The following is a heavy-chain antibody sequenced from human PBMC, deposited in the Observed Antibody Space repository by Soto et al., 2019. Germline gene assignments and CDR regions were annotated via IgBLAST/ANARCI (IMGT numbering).Heavy chain of an antibody. CDR1: GFTFSGYG. Sequence: QVQLVDSGGGVVQPGRSLTLSCAASGFTFSGYGMHWVRQAPGKGLEWVAVISYDGSYKYYADSVKGRFTISRDNSKNTLYLQMNSLRAEDTAVYYCAKWSGGSDYWGQGTLVTVSS. V-gene: IGHV3-30*18. CDR3: AKWSGGSDY. J-gene: IGHJ4*02. CDR2: ISYDGSYK.